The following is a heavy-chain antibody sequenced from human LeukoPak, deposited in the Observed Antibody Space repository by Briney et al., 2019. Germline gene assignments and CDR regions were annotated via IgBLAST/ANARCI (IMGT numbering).Heavy chain of an antibody. Sequence: ASVKASCKASGYTFTSYYMHWVRQAPGQGLEWMGRINPNSGGTNYAQKFQGRVTMTRDTSISTAYMELSRLRSDDTAVYYCAGAITMVRGVLTDGMDVWGQGTTVTVSS. CDR3: AGAITMVRGVLTDGMDV. CDR1: GYTFTSYY. D-gene: IGHD3-10*01. CDR2: INPNSGGT. J-gene: IGHJ6*02. V-gene: IGHV1-2*06.